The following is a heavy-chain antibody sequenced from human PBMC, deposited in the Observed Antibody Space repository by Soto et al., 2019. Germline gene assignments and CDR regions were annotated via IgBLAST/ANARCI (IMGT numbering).Heavy chain of an antibody. D-gene: IGHD6-13*01. CDR2: INPNSGGT. J-gene: IGHJ4*02. Sequence: ASVKVSCKASGYTFTGYYMHWVRQAPGQGLEWMGWINPNSGGTNYAQKFQGWVTMTRDTSISTAYMELSRLRSDDTAVYYCAREIYSSCWLDYWGQGTLVTVSS. V-gene: IGHV1-2*04. CDR3: AREIYSSCWLDY. CDR1: GYTFTGYY.